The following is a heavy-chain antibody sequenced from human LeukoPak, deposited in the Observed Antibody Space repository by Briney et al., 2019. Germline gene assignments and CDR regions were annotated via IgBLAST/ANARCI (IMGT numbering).Heavy chain of an antibody. V-gene: IGHV3-33*01. Sequence: GGSLRLSGAASGFTFSNYGMHWVRQPPGKGLEWVALIWYDGSNKYYADSVQGRFIISRDNSKNTLYLQMNSLRAEDTAVYYCAREMGLNIVATFGYWGQGTLVTVSS. CDR2: IWYDGSNK. CDR1: GFTFSNYG. D-gene: IGHD5-12*01. J-gene: IGHJ4*02. CDR3: AREMGLNIVATFGY.